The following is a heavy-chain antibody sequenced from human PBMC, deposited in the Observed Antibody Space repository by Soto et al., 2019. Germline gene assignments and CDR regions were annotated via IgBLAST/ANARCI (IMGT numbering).Heavy chain of an antibody. J-gene: IGHJ3*01. V-gene: IGHV3-48*04. Sequence: EVQLVESGGGLVQPGGSLRLSCTASGITFTDHSMNWVRHAPGKGLEWLSYINDISNAIHYADSVKGRFAMSRDNAKKSVFLQMNSLRVEDTGVYYCARDRPTTFSADLWGQGTVVTVS. D-gene: IGHD5-12*01. CDR2: INDISNAI. CDR3: ARDRPTTFSADL. CDR1: GITFTDHS.